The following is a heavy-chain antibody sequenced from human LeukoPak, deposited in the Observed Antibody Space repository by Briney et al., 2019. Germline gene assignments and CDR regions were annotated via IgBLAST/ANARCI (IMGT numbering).Heavy chain of an antibody. Sequence: GGSLRLSCAASGFTFSHYWMHWVRQAPGKGLVWVSRTNSDGSGTSYAGSVKGRFTISRDNAKSTLYLQMNSMRAEDTAVYYCVRGDDYGDSYVSYWGQGTLVTASS. CDR2: TNSDGSGT. CDR1: GFTFSHYW. J-gene: IGHJ4*02. D-gene: IGHD4-17*01. V-gene: IGHV3-74*01. CDR3: VRGDDYGDSYVSY.